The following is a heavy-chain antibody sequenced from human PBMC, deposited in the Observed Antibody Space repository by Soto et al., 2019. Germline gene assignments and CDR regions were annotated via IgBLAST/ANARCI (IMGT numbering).Heavy chain of an antibody. J-gene: IGHJ4*02. CDR3: ARDRARDDY. Sequence: EVPLVESGGGLVQPGGSLRLSCAASGFTFSSYWMNWVRQAPGKGLEWVANIKQDGSEKNYVDSVKGRFTISGDNARNSLSLQMNSLRAEDTAVYYCARDRARDDYWGQGTLVTVSS. CDR2: IKQDGSEK. CDR1: GFTFSSYW. V-gene: IGHV3-7*01.